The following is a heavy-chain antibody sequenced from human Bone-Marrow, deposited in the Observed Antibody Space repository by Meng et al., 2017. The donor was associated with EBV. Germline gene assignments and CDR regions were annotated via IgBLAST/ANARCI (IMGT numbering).Heavy chain of an antibody. V-gene: IGHV4-4*02. Sequence: VQLRESGPGLVGPSGTLSLTCAVLRGFITSGDWWSWVRQSPGKGLEWIGEIHHSGGTSYNPSLKSRVTISLDMSKDQFSLRLSSVTAADTAVYYCARAGYHRPASEYWGQGTLVTVSS. J-gene: IGHJ4*02. CDR2: IHHSGGT. CDR1: RGFITSGDW. CDR3: ARAGYHRPASEY. D-gene: IGHD2-15*01.